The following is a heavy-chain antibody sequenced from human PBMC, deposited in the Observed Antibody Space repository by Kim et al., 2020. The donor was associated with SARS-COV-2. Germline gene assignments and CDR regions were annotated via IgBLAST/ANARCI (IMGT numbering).Heavy chain of an antibody. Sequence: ASVKVSCKASGYTFSNYHMHWVRQAPGQGLEWMGIIRPKNEGIIYAQKFQGRITMIRDTSTSTFYMELSSLRSEDTAMYYCAREFGATDYWGQGTLVTVSS. CDR2: IRPKNEGI. J-gene: IGHJ4*02. CDR3: AREFGATDY. V-gene: IGHV1-46*01. CDR1: GYTFSNYH. D-gene: IGHD3-16*01.